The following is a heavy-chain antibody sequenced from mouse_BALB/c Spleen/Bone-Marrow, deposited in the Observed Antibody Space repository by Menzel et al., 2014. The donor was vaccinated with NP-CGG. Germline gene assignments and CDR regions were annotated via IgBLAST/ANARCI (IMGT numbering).Heavy chain of an antibody. D-gene: IGHD4-1*01. CDR2: TSSGSSTI. Sequence: DVKLVESGGGLVQPGGSRKLSCAASGFTFSSFGMHWVRQAPEKGLEWVAYTSSGSSTIFYADTVKGRFTVSRDNPKNTLFLQMTSLRSEDTAMYYCTRGGNWDDFDYWGQGTTLTVSS. CDR3: TRGGNWDDFDY. CDR1: GFTFSSFG. V-gene: IGHV5-17*02. J-gene: IGHJ2*01.